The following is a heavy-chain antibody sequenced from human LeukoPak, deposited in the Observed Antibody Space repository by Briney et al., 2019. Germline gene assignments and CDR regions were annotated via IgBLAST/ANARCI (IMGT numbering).Heavy chain of an antibody. CDR3: ARGTLELHYYYMDV. V-gene: IGHV1-8*02. CDR2: MNPNSGNT. J-gene: IGHJ6*03. CDR1: GGTFSSYT. Sequence: GSSVKVSCKASGGTFSSYTISWVRQAPGQGLEWMGWMNPNSGNTGYAQKFQGRVTMTRNTSISTAYMELSSLRSEDTAVYYCARGTLELHYYYMDVWGKGTTVTVSS. D-gene: IGHD1-7*01.